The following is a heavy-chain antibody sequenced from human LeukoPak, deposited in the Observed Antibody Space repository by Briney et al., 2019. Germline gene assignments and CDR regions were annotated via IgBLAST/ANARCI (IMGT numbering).Heavy chain of an antibody. V-gene: IGHV4-39*07. CDR1: GGSISNSHYY. CDR2: FYFRGNT. Sequence: SETLSLTCTVSGGSISNSHYYWDWIRQPPGKGLEWIGSFYFRGNTYYNPSLKSRVTISVDRSKNQFSLKLSSVTAADTAVYYCARSKDILTGYCFDYWGQGTLVTVSS. J-gene: IGHJ4*02. D-gene: IGHD3-9*01. CDR3: ARSKDILTGYCFDY.